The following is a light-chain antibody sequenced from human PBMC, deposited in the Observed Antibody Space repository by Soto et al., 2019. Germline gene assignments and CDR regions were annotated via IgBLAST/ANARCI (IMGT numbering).Light chain of an antibody. CDR1: SSNIGAGYD. CDR3: QSYDSSLSAHV. Sequence: QAVVTQPPSVSGAPGQRVTISCTGSSSNIGAGYDVHWYQQLPGLAPKLLVYVNNKRPSGVPDRFSGSKSGTSASLAITGLQAEDEADYYCQSYDSSLSAHVFGGGTKVTVL. CDR2: VNN. J-gene: IGLJ1*01. V-gene: IGLV1-40*01.